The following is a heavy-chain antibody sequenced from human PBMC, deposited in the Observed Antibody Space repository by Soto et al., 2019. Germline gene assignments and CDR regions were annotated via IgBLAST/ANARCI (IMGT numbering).Heavy chain of an antibody. D-gene: IGHD6-6*01. J-gene: IGHJ3*02. CDR2: IRSKAYGGTT. CDR3: TREFVGSSSVAFDI. CDR1: GFTFGDYA. V-gene: IGHV3-49*03. Sequence: GGSLRLSCTASGFTFGDYAMSWFRQAPGKGLEWVGFIRSKAYGGTTEYAASVKGRFTISRDDSKSIAYLQMNSLKTEDTAVYYCTREFVGSSSVAFDIWGQGTMVTVSS.